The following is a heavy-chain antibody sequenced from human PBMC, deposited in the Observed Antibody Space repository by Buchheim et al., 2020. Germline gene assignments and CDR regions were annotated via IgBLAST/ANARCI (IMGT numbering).Heavy chain of an antibody. CDR1: GGSIGSSSYY. J-gene: IGHJ4*02. V-gene: IGHV4-39*07. Sequence: QLQLQESGPGLVKPSETLSLTCTVFGGSIGSSSYYWGWVRQPPGKGLEWIGSISHSGNPYYNPSLKSRVTISVDPSQTQLSLRMGSVTAADTAVYYCARDTYAYAWFFYWGQGTL. D-gene: IGHD2-2*01. CDR3: ARDTYAYAWFFY. CDR2: ISHSGNP.